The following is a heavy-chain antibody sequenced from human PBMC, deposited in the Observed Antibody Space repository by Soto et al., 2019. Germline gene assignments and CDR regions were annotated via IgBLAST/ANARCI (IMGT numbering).Heavy chain of an antibody. CDR1: GGSVSRGDYY. V-gene: IGHV4-30-4*01. D-gene: IGHD5-18*01. J-gene: IGHJ6*02. CDR2: IYYSGRT. Sequence: LXLTGTVSGGSVSRGDYYWSRIRQPPGKGLEWIGYIYYSGRTYYNPSLKSQVTITVDTSKNQFSLKLSSVTAADTAVYYCARDAPGYRYYHYGMDVWGQGTTVTVSS. CDR3: ARDAPGYRYYHYGMDV.